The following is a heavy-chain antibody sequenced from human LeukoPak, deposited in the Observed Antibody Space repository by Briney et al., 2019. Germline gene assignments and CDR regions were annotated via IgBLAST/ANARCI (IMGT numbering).Heavy chain of an antibody. V-gene: IGHV4-4*02. CDR2: INHSGST. CDR1: GASISSRYW. CDR3: ARGKRGYSSSWYDY. Sequence: SETLSLTCAVSGASISSRYWWSWVRQPPGKGLEWIGEINHSGSTNYNPSLKSRVTISVDTSKNQFSLKLSSVTAADTAVYYCARGKRGYSSSWYDYWGQGTLVTVSS. J-gene: IGHJ4*02. D-gene: IGHD6-13*01.